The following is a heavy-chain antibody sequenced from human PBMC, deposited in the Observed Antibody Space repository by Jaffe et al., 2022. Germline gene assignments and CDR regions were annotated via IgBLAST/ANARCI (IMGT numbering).Heavy chain of an antibody. CDR1: GFTFSSYA. J-gene: IGHJ4*02. CDR3: AKLKTYYYGSGSYWGPYYFDY. Sequence: EVQLLESGGGLVQPGGSLRLSCAASGFTFSSYAMSWVRQAPGKGLEWVSAISGSGGSTYYADSVKGRFTISRDNSKNTLYLQMNSLRAEDTAVYYCAKLKTYYYGSGSYWGPYYFDYWGQGTLVTVSS. V-gene: IGHV3-23*01. CDR2: ISGSGGST. D-gene: IGHD3-10*01.